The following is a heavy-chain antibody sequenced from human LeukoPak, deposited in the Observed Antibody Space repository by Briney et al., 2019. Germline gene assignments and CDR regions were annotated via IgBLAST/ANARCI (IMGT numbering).Heavy chain of an antibody. D-gene: IGHD3-22*01. CDR1: GFTFSSYA. J-gene: IGHJ3*02. V-gene: IGHV3-23*01. CDR3: AKSWNYYDSSGDDALDI. CDR2: FSGSGGST. Sequence: GGSLRLSCAASGFTFSSYAMSWVRQPPGKGLECISGFSGSGGSTYYADSVKGRFTISRDNSKNTLYLQMNSLRVEDTAVYYCAKSWNYYDSSGDDALDIWGQGTMVTVSS.